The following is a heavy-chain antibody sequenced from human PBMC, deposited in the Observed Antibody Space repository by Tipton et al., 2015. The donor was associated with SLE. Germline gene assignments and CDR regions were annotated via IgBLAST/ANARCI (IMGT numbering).Heavy chain of an antibody. CDR2: IYISGNT. CDR3: ARKTAYCSDADCYIDAFDI. CDR1: GASISSTSYY. V-gene: IGHV4-39*07. J-gene: IGHJ3*02. Sequence: GLVKPSETLSLTCTVSGASISSTSYYWGWIRQAPGKGLEWIGSIYISGNTYYNPSLKSRVIISLDTSRNHFSLKLTSVTAADTAVYYFARKTAYCSDADCYIDAFDIWGQGTMVIVSS. D-gene: IGHD2-15*01.